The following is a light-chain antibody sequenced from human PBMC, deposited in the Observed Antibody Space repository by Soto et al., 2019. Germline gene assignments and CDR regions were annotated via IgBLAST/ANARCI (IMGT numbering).Light chain of an antibody. CDR3: QQYNNWPPDRT. CDR1: QSVSST. CDR2: GAS. Sequence: EIVMTQSPATLSVSPGERATLSCRASQSVSSTLACYQQKPGQAPRLLIYGASTRATGIPARFSGSGSGSEFTLTITSRQSEDFAIYFCQQYNNWPPDRTFGQGTKVEIK. V-gene: IGKV3-15*01. J-gene: IGKJ1*01.